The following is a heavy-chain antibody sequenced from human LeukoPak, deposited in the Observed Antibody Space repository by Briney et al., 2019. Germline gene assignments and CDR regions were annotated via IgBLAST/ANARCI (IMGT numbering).Heavy chain of an antibody. CDR1: GFTFSSYW. Sequence: PGGSLRLSCVASGFTFSSYWMSWVRQAPGKGLEWVANIKQDGSEIYYVGSVKGRFTISRDNAKNSLYLQMNGLRAEDTAVYYCARAAGYGDYGRSRYFDLWGRGTLVTVSS. D-gene: IGHD4-17*01. V-gene: IGHV3-7*01. CDR2: IKQDGSEI. J-gene: IGHJ2*01. CDR3: ARAAGYGDYGRSRYFDL.